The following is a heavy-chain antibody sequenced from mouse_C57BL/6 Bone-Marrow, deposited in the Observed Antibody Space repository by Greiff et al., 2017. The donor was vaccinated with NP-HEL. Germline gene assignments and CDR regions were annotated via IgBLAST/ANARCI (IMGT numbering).Heavy chain of an antibody. CDR3: ARGGYGSSYVGYWYFDV. CDR2: IYPGDGDT. V-gene: IGHV1-82*01. Sequence: VKLQESGPELVKPGASVKISCKASGYAFSSSWMNWVKQRPGKGLEWIGRIYPGDGDTNYNGKFKGKATLTADKSSSTAYMQLSSLTSEDSAVYFCARGGYGSSYVGYWYFDVWGTGTTVTVSS. D-gene: IGHD1-1*01. CDR1: GYAFSSSW. J-gene: IGHJ1*03.